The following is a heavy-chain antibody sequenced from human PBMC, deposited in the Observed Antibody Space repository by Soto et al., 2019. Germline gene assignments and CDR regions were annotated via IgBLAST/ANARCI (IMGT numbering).Heavy chain of an antibody. J-gene: IGHJ5*02. CDR2: INPSEGRT. CDR1: GYPFTSYH. D-gene: IGHD4-4*01. Sequence: QVQLVQSGAEVRKPGASVKISCQTSGYPFTSYHMHWVRQAPGQGLEWMGVINPSEGRTRYSQKFQDRVNMTRDTSTSTVYMELSRLRSEDAAKYFCARGREYSFGYNWFYPWGQGTLVTVSS. V-gene: IGHV1-46*01. CDR3: ARGREYSFGYNWFYP.